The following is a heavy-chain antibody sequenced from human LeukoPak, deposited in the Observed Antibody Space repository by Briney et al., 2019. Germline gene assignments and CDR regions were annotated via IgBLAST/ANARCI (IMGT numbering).Heavy chain of an antibody. CDR2: INPNSGGT. CDR1: GYAFTGYY. V-gene: IGHV1-2*02. J-gene: IGHJ5*02. D-gene: IGHD2-2*01. Sequence: GASVKLCCKASGYAFTGYYMHWVRQAPGQGLEWMGWINPNSGGTNYAQKFQGRVSMTRDTAISTAYMELKRVRLEATASSYYSRDKDGSSTSCPEINWFDPWGQGTLVTVSS. CDR3: SRDKDGSSTSCPEINWFDP.